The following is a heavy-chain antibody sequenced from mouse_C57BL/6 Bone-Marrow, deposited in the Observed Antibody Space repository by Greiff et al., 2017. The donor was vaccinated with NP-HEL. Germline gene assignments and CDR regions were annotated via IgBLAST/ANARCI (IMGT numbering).Heavy chain of an antibody. CDR2: IYPRSGNT. CDR1: GYTFTSYG. J-gene: IGHJ2*01. CDR3: VYYGSRRYFDY. D-gene: IGHD1-1*01. Sequence: VHLVESGAELARPGASVKLSCKASGYTFTSYGISWVKQRTGQGLEWIGEIYPRSGNTYYNEKFKGKATLTADKSSSTAYMELRSLTSEDSAVYFCVYYGSRRYFDYWGQGTTLTVSS. V-gene: IGHV1-81*01.